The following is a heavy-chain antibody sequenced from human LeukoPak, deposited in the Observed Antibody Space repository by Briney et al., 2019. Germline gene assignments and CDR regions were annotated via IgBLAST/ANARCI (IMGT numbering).Heavy chain of an antibody. CDR3: ARVGQGDFDY. CDR1: GGSISSSNYY. J-gene: IGHJ4*02. CDR2: IYYSGST. Sequence: SETLSLTCTVSGGSISSSNYYWGWIRQPPGKGLEWIGSIYYSGSTYYNPSLKSRVTISVDTSKNQFSLKLSSVTAADTAVYYCARVGQGDFDYWGQGTLVTVSS. D-gene: IGHD3-10*01. V-gene: IGHV4-39*01.